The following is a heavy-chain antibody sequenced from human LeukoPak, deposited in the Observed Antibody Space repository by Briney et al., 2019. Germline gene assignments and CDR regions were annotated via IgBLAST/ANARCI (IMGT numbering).Heavy chain of an antibody. Sequence: PAGGSLRLSCAASGFNFNNYWMSWLRQAPGKGLEWVANIKPDGSEKECVDSVKGRFTISRDNARNSLYLQMDSLRAEDTAVYYCARGVLPGVIHWSLDYWGQGALVTVSS. CDR2: IKPDGSEK. V-gene: IGHV3-7*01. CDR3: ARGVLPGVIHWSLDY. J-gene: IGHJ4*02. D-gene: IGHD2-2*02. CDR1: GFNFNNYW.